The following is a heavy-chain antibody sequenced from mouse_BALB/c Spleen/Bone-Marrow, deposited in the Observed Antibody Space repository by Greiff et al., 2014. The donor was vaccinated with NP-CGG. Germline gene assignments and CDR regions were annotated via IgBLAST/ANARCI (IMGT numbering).Heavy chain of an antibody. V-gene: IGHV2-2*02. D-gene: IGHD2-3*01. CDR2: IWSGGST. CDR1: GFSLTSYG. Sequence: VQVVESGPGLVQPSQSLSITCTVSGFSLTSYGVHWVRQSPGKGLEWLGVIWSGGSTDYNAAFISRLSISKDNSKSQVFFKMNKLQANDTAIYYWARNFGWSYGIDYWGQGTPVTVSS. CDR3: ARNFGWSYGIDY. J-gene: IGHJ4*01.